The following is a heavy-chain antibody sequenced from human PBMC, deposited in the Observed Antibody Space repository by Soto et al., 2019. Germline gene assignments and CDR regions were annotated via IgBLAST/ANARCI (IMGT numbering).Heavy chain of an antibody. CDR1: GFTFRTYS. CDR3: AREGIFGVVIMSYYFDY. J-gene: IGHJ4*02. D-gene: IGHD3-3*01. Sequence: GGSLRLSCAASGFTFRTYSMNWVRQAPGKGLEWVSSISSSTTYVSYADSVKGRFTISRDNAKDSLYLQMNSLRAEDTAVYYCAREGIFGVVIMSYYFDYWGQGTLVTVSS. CDR2: ISSSTTYV. V-gene: IGHV3-21*01.